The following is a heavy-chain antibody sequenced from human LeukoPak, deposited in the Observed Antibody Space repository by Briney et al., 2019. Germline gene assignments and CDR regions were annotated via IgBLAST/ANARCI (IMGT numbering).Heavy chain of an antibody. Sequence: VASVKVSCKASGYTFTGYYMHWVRQAPGQGLEWMGWINPNSGGTNYAQKFQGRVTMTRDTSISTAYMELSRLRSDDTAVYYCARGGISSHSSGWFFDYWGQGTLVTVSS. D-gene: IGHD6-19*01. CDR3: ARGGISSHSSGWFFDY. J-gene: IGHJ4*02. CDR2: INPNSGGT. V-gene: IGHV1-2*02. CDR1: GYTFTGYY.